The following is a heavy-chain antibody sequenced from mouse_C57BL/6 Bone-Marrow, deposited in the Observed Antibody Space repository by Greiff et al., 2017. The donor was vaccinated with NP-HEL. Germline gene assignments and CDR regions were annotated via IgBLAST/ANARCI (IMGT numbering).Heavy chain of an antibody. Sequence: VQLQQPGAELVKPGASVKLSCKASGYTFTSYWMHWVKQRPGRGLEWIGRIDPDSGGTKYNEKFKSKATLTVDKPTSTAYMQLSSLTSEDSAVYYCASEFITTGDWYFDVWGTGTTVTVSS. J-gene: IGHJ1*03. CDR3: ASEFITTGDWYFDV. V-gene: IGHV1-72*01. CDR2: IDPDSGGT. CDR1: GYTFTSYW. D-gene: IGHD1-1*01.